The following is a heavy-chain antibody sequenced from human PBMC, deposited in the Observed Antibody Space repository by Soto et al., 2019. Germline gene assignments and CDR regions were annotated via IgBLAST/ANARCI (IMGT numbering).Heavy chain of an antibody. J-gene: IGHJ6*02. CDR2: IWYDGSNK. V-gene: IGHV3-33*01. CDR3: ARDYCGGDCYHTGRMDYYYYGMDV. Sequence: GGSLRLSCAASGFTFSSYGMHWVRQAPGKGLEWVAVIWYDGSNKYYADSVKGRFTISRDNSKNTLYLQMNSLRAEDTAVYYCARDYCGGDCYHTGRMDYYYYGMDVWGQGTTVTVSS. CDR1: GFTFSSYG. D-gene: IGHD2-21*02.